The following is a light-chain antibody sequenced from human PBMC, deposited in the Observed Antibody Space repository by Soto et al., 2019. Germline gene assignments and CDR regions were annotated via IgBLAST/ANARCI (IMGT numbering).Light chain of an antibody. CDR2: GVS. CDR3: HQSGDSPT. CDR1: QSVNHN. V-gene: IGKV3-20*01. J-gene: IGKJ1*01. Sequence: EIVLTQSPGTLSLSQGERVSLSCRASQSVNHNLAWYLQKPGQAPRLLIYGVSNRAPGIPDRFSGSGSGTEITLTISRLEPEDFAVYYCHQSGDSPTFGQGTKVDIK.